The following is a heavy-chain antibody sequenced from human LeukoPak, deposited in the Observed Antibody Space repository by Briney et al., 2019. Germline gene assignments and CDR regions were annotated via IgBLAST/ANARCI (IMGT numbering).Heavy chain of an antibody. Sequence: SETLSLTCAVSGGSISSGHWWTWVRQPPGKGLEWVGEVFHTGSTDYNPSLKSRVTISVDKSKNQFSLKLTSVTAADTAVYYCARSSYGAGSKPYWVDYWGQGTLVTVSS. CDR1: GGSISSGHW. CDR2: VFHTGST. V-gene: IGHV4-4*02. D-gene: IGHD3-10*01. J-gene: IGHJ4*02. CDR3: ARSSYGAGSKPYWVDY.